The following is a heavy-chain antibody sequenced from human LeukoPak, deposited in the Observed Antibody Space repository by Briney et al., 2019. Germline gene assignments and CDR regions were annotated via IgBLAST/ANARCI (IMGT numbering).Heavy chain of an antibody. Sequence: PGGSLRLSCAASGFSFSNYAMHWVRQAPGKGLEWVAVISYDGSNKYYADSVKGRFTISRDNSKNTLYLQMNSLRAEDTAAYYCARGLAYYYDSSAYFLDFWGQGTLVTVSS. CDR2: ISYDGSNK. CDR1: GFSFSNYA. V-gene: IGHV3-30*04. D-gene: IGHD3-22*01. CDR3: ARGLAYYYDSSAYFLDF. J-gene: IGHJ4*02.